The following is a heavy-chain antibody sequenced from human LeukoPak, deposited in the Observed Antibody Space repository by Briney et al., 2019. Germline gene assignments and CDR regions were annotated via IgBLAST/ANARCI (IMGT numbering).Heavy chain of an antibody. J-gene: IGHJ4*02. CDR1: GFTFSSYK. D-gene: IGHD5-18*01. V-gene: IGHV3-48*03. CDR3: ARGGTATLKYYFDY. Sequence: GGSLRLSCAASGFTFSSYKMNWVRQAPGKGLEWVSYISNSGSTIYYADSVKGRFTISRDNAKNSLYLQMNSLRAEDTAVYYCARGGTATLKYYFDYWGQGTLVTVSS. CDR2: ISNSGSTI.